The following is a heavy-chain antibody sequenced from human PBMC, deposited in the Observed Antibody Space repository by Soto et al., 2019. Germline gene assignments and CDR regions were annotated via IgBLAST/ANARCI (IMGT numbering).Heavy chain of an antibody. D-gene: IGHD1-20*01. V-gene: IGHV4-59*01. J-gene: IGHJ6*02. CDR3: ARYKSNYYYGMDV. CDR2: IYYSGIT. CDR1: GGSISSYY. Sequence: QVQLQESGPGLVKPSETLSLTCTVSGGSISSYYWSWIRQPPGKGLEWIGYIYYSGITNYNPSLKRRATISVDTSKNQCSMKLSSVTAADPAVYYCARYKSNYYYGMDVWGQGATVTVSS.